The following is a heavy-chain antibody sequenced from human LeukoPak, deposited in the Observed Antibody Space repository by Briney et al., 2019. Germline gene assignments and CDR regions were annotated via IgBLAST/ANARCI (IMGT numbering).Heavy chain of an antibody. V-gene: IGHV1-46*01. D-gene: IGHD2-2*01. J-gene: IGHJ6*02. CDR2: IDPSGGTT. CDR3: ARVATPSRNYYYGMDA. Sequence: ASVKVSCKPSGYTFTSYSMHWVRQAPGQGLEWMGIIDPSGGTTRYAQKFQGRVTMTRDTSTSTVYMELSSLRSEDTAVYYCARVATPSRNYYYGMDAWGQGTTVTVSS. CDR1: GYTFTSYS.